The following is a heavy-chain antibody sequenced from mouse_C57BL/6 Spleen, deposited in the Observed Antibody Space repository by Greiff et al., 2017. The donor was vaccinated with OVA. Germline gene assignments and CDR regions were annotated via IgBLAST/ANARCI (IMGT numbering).Heavy chain of an antibody. V-gene: IGHV1-18*01. Sequence: EVQLQQSGPELVKPGASVKIPCKASGYTFTDYNMAWVKQSHGKSLEWIGDINPNNGGTIYNQKFKGKATLTVDKSSSTAYMELRSLTSEDTAVYYGARLGDYDDSDWYFDVWGTGTTVTVSS. D-gene: IGHD2-4*01. CDR2: INPNNGGT. CDR1: GYTFTDYN. CDR3: ARLGDYDDSDWYFDV. J-gene: IGHJ1*03.